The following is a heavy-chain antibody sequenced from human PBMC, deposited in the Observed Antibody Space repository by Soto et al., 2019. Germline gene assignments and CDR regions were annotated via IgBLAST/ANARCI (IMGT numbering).Heavy chain of an antibody. V-gene: IGHV1-69*13. D-gene: IGHD6-6*01. CDR1: GYTLTELS. Sequence: GASVKVSCKVSGYTLTELSMHWVRQAPGKGLEWMGGIIPIFGTANYAQKFQGRVTITADESTSTAYMELSSLRSEDTAVYYCARRGLSSSSHPGYYYYGMDVWGQGTTVTVSS. CDR3: ARRGLSSSSHPGYYYYGMDV. CDR2: IIPIFGTA. J-gene: IGHJ6*02.